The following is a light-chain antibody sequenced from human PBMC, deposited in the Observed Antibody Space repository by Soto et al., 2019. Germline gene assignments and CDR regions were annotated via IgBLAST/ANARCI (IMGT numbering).Light chain of an antibody. V-gene: IGKV1-5*03. CDR2: KAS. CDR3: QHYNSYSEA. CDR1: QTISSW. Sequence: DIHMNQSPSTLSVCGGDIGTTGGRASQTISSWLAWYQQKPGKAPKLLIYKASTLKSGVPSRFSGSGSGTEFTLTISSLQPDDFATYYCQHYNSYSEAFGQGTKVDIK. J-gene: IGKJ1*01.